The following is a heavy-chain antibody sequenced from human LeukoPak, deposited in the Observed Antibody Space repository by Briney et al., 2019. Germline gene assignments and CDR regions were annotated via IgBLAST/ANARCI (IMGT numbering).Heavy chain of an antibody. J-gene: IGHJ5*02. CDR1: GGSISSYY. V-gene: IGHV4-59*01. D-gene: IGHD3-10*01. CDR2: IYYSGST. CDR3: ARAHYGSGSYNWFDP. Sequence: KPSETLSLTCTVSGGSISSYYWSWIRQPPGKGLEWLGYIYYSGSTNYNPSLKSRVTISVDTSKNQFSLKLSSVTAADTAVYYCARAHYGSGSYNWFDPWGQGTLVTVSS.